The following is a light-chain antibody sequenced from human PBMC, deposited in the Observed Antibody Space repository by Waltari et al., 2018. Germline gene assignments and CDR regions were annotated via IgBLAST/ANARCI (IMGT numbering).Light chain of an antibody. J-gene: IGKJ1*01. V-gene: IGKV4-1*01. CDR1: QTILYTSNNKSY. CDR2: WAS. CDR3: QQYYSTPQT. Sequence: DVVMTQSPDSLAVSLGERASINCKSSQTILYTSNNKSYLAWYQQKPGQPPKLLIYWASTPESGVPDRFSGSGSGTDFTLTISSLQAEDVAVYYCQQYYSTPQTFGQGTKVEIK.